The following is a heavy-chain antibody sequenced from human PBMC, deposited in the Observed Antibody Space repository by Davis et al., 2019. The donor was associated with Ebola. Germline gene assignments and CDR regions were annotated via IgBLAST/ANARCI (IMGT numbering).Heavy chain of an antibody. CDR2: IYYTGGT. CDR3: ARHRSGWSLLFDY. D-gene: IGHD6-19*01. Sequence: SETLSLTCAVYGGSFSGYYWSWIRQSPGKGLEWIGYIYYTGGTNYSPSLRSRVTLSVDTSKNQFSLRLSSVTAADTAVYYCARHRSGWSLLFDYWGQGTLVTVST. J-gene: IGHJ4*02. CDR1: GGSFSGYY. V-gene: IGHV4-34*11.